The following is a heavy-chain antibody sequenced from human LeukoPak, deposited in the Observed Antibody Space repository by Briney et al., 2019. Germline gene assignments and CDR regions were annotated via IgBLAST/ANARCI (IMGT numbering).Heavy chain of an antibody. J-gene: IGHJ4*02. Sequence: ASVTVSCKASGYTFSDYDISGVRQATGQGLEWMGWMNPNRRNTGYAEKFQGRVTMTRDISTNTAYMELTSLTSEDTAVYYCARNSGLADYWGQGTLVTVAS. CDR2: MNPNRRNT. CDR3: ARNSGLADY. CDR1: GYTFSDYD. D-gene: IGHD5-12*01. V-gene: IGHV1-8*01.